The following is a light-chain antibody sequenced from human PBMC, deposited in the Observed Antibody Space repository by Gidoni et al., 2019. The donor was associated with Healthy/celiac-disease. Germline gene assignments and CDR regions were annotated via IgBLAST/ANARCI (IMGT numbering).Light chain of an antibody. CDR1: QGISRW. CDR3: QQANSCPLT. Sequence: DIQMTQSPSSVSASVGDRVTITCLASQGISRWLAWYQQKPGKAPNLLIYAASSLQSGVPSRCSGSGAGTDVTLTISSRQQDDVVTYYCQQANSCPLTFGGGTKVEIK. V-gene: IGKV1-12*01. CDR2: AAS. J-gene: IGKJ4*01.